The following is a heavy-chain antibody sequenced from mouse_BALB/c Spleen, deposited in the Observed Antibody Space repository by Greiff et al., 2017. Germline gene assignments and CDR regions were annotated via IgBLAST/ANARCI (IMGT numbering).Heavy chain of an antibody. CDR3: AREEYGNPAWFAY. J-gene: IGHJ3*01. CDR2: INSNGGST. V-gene: IGHV5-6-3*01. CDR1: GFTFSSYG. Sequence: EVKLVESGGGLVQPGGSLKLSCAASGFTFSSYGMSWVRQTPDKRLELVATINSNGGSTYYPDSVKGRFTISRDNAKNTLYLQMSSLKSEDTAMYYCAREEYGNPAWFAYWGQGTLVTVSA. D-gene: IGHD2-10*02.